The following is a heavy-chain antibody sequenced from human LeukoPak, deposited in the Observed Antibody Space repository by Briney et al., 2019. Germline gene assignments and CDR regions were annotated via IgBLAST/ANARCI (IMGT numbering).Heavy chain of an antibody. V-gene: IGHV3-9*01. CDR1: GFTFDDYA. Sequence: GGSLRLSCAASGFTFDDYAMPWVRQAPGKGLEWVSGISWNSGSIGYADSVKGRFTISRDNAKNSLYLQMNSLRAEDTAVYYCAKSTTVTFDYWGQGTLVTVSS. CDR2: ISWNSGSI. J-gene: IGHJ4*02. D-gene: IGHD4-17*01. CDR3: AKSTTVTFDY.